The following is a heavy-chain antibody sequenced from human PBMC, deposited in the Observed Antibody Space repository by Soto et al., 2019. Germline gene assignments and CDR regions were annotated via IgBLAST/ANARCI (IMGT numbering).Heavy chain of an antibody. Sequence: GASVKVSCKASGYTFTSYAMHWVRQAPGQRLERRGWIHAGNYYTKYSKKCQGRGTITRDTSASTAYMELSSLRSEDTAVYYCAAGVGSSFYYYYGMDVWGQGTTVTVSS. D-gene: IGHD3-10*01. V-gene: IGHV1-3*01. CDR2: IHAGNYYT. J-gene: IGHJ6*02. CDR3: AAGVGSSFYYYYGMDV. CDR1: GYTFTSYA.